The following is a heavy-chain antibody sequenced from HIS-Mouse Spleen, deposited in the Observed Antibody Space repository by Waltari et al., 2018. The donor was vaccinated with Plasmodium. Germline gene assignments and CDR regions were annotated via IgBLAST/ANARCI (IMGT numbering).Heavy chain of an antibody. Sequence: QVQLVESGGGVVQPGRSLRLSCAASGFTFSSYGMHWVRQAPGKGLEGVAVISYDGSNKYDADSGKGRFTISRDNSKNTLYLQMNSLRAEDTAVYYCAKEVLGYYDFWSRPDYWGQGTLVTVSS. CDR1: GFTFSSYG. D-gene: IGHD3-3*01. CDR2: ISYDGSNK. J-gene: IGHJ4*02. CDR3: AKEVLGYYDFWSRPDY. V-gene: IGHV3-30*18.